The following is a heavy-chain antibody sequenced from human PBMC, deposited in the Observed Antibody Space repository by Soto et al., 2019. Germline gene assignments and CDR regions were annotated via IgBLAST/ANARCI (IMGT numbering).Heavy chain of an antibody. Sequence: GESLKISSKGSGYNFTNYWIGWVRQMPGKGLEYMGIIYPGDSDTRYSPSFQGQVTVSADKSINTAYLQWSSLKASDTAMYYCARLTTGTTSYGMDVWGQGTTVTVSS. J-gene: IGHJ6*02. CDR2: IYPGDSDT. CDR3: ARLTTGTTSYGMDV. CDR1: GYNFTNYW. D-gene: IGHD1-7*01. V-gene: IGHV5-51*01.